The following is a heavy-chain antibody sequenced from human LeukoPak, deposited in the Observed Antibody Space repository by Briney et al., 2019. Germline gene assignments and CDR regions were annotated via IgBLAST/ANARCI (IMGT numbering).Heavy chain of an antibody. V-gene: IGHV1-18*01. Sequence: ASVKVSCKASGYTFTSYGISWVRQAPGQGLEWMAWISGYNGNTNCAQKFQGRVTMTTDTSTSTAYMEVRSLRSDDTAVYYCARDERSSCRGDSCYYFDSWAQGTLVTVSP. J-gene: IGHJ4*02. CDR2: ISGYNGNT. CDR3: ARDERSSCRGDSCYYFDS. D-gene: IGHD2-15*01. CDR1: GYTFTSYG.